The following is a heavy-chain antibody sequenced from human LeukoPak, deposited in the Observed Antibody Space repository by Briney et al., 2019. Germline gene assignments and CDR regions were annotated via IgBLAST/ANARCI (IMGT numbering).Heavy chain of an antibody. V-gene: IGHV1-2*02. J-gene: IGHJ5*02. CDR3: ARDSSSGSYFSA. D-gene: IGHD1-26*01. CDR2: INPNSGGT. CDR1: GYTFTGYY. Sequence: ASVTVSCTASGYTFTGYYMHWVRQAPGQGLEWMGWINPNSGGTNYAQKFQGRVTMTRDTSISTAYMELSRLRSDDTAVYYCARDSSSGSYFSAWGQGTLVTVSS.